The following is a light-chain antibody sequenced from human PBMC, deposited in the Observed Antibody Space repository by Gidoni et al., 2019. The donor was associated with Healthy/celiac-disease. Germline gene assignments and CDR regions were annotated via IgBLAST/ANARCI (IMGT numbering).Light chain of an antibody. J-gene: IGLJ1*01. Sequence: SSELTQDPAVSVALGQTVRITCQGDSLSSYYASWYQQKPGQPPVLVVYGKNNRPSGIPARFSGSSSGNTASLTITGAQAEDEADYYCNPRDSSGNHLNVFGTGTKVTVL. CDR1: SLSSYY. CDR2: GKN. V-gene: IGLV3-19*01. CDR3: NPRDSSGNHLNV.